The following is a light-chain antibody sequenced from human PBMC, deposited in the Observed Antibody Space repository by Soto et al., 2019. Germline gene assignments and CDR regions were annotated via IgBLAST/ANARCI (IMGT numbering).Light chain of an antibody. CDR2: STS. J-gene: IGKJ4*02. V-gene: IGKV1-39*01. CDR3: QERYISPPVR. Sequence: DMHETHSIPTLSACVGDSATIPDRASQNIDNHLNWYQHQPGKAPKLLLYSTSTLQSGVPASFISSRSGTEFTLTISTLQSPDYSTYFCQERYISPPVRFGEGTKVDIK. CDR1: QNIDNH.